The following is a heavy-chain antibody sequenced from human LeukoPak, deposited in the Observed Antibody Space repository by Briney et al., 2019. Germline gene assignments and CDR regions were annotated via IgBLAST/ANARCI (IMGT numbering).Heavy chain of an antibody. CDR1: KFTFSRHRYT. J-gene: IGHJ4*02. D-gene: IGHD1-1*01. CDR2: ISSTSSYI. Sequence: GGSLRLSCAASKFTFSRHRYTMNWVRQAPGKGLEWVSSISSTSSYIYYADSVKGRFTISRDNSKNTLDLQMNSLRAEDTAVYYCARERQLERLAFGKEGSAFDYWGQGTLVTVSS. V-gene: IGHV3-21*06. CDR3: ARERQLERLAFGKEGSAFDY.